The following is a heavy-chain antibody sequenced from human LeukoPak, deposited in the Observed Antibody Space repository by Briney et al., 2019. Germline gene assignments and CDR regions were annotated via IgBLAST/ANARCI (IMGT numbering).Heavy chain of an antibody. CDR3: VAGSSTL. J-gene: IGHJ4*02. CDR1: GFNFSINW. CDR2: IQDDGVEK. Sequence: GGSLRLSCAASGFNFSINWMTWVRQAPGKGLEWVANIQDDGVEKNYVESVKGRFIISRDNAKNTLYLQMNSLRVEDTAVYYCVAGSSTLRGQGTLVTVSS. V-gene: IGHV3-7*01. D-gene: IGHD3-10*01.